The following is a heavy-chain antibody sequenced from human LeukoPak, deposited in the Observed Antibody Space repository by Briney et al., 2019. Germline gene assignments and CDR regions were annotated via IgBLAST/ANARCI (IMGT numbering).Heavy chain of an antibody. J-gene: IGHJ5*02. CDR2: ISYDGSSK. V-gene: IGHV3-30*04. CDR1: GFTFSSYA. D-gene: IGHD3-10*01. CDR3: AREGSTMVRGVLTRNWFDP. Sequence: GGSLRLSCAASGFTFSSYAMHWVRQAPGKGLEWVAVISYDGSSKYYADSVKGRFTISRDNSKNTLYLQMNSLRAEDTAVYYCAREGSTMVRGVLTRNWFDPWGQGTLVTVSS.